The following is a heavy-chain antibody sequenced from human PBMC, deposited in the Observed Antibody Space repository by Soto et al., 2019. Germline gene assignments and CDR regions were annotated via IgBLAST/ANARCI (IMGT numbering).Heavy chain of an antibody. D-gene: IGHD3-16*02. CDR2: INPSGGST. Sequence: QVQLVQSGAEVKKPGASVKVSCKASGYTFTSYYMHWVRQAPGQGLEWTGIINPSGGSTSYAQKFQGRVTMSRDTSTSTVYVELSSLRSEDTAVYYCARDDYVWGSYRSEHTPSDYWGQGTLVTVSS. CDR1: GYTFTSYY. J-gene: IGHJ4*02. CDR3: ARDDYVWGSYRSEHTPSDY. V-gene: IGHV1-46*01.